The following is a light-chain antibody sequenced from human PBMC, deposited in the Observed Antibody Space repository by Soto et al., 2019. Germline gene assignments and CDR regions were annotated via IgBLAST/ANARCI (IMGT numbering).Light chain of an antibody. J-gene: IGKJ2*01. CDR1: QSVSSSY. V-gene: IGKV3-20*01. CDR2: GAS. Sequence: EIVLTQSPGTLSLSPGERATLSCRASQSVSSSYFAWYQQKPGQAPRLLIYGASSRATGIPDRFSGSGSGTDFTLTISRLEPEDFAVYDCQQYGSSPYTFGQGTKLEIK. CDR3: QQYGSSPYT.